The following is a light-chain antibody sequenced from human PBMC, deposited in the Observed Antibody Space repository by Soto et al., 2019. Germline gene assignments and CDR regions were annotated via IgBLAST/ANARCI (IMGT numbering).Light chain of an antibody. CDR2: GAS. J-gene: IGKJ1*01. CDR1: QSVSSN. CDR3: QHGT. Sequence: EIVMTQSPATLSVSPGERAILSCRASQSVSSNLAWYQQKPGQAPRLLIYGASTRATGIPARFSGSGSGTKFTLPISSLQSEDFAVYYCQHGTFGQGTKV. V-gene: IGKV3-15*01.